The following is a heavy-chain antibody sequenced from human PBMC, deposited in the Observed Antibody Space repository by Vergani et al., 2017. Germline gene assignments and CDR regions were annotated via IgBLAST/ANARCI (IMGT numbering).Heavy chain of an antibody. Sequence: QVQRQESGPGLVKPSETLSLTCTVSGDSVISTDYHWGWIRQPPGKGLEWIGSMDYSGSTSYNPSLESRISISFETPKNQFSLRLTSVTAADTAVYYCASNRGPCRAAYCHSYDFWGPGTLVGVSS. D-gene: IGHD1-14*01. CDR1: GDSVISTDYH. CDR3: ASNRGPCRAAYCHSYDF. V-gene: IGHV4-39*01. CDR2: MDYSGST. J-gene: IGHJ4*02.